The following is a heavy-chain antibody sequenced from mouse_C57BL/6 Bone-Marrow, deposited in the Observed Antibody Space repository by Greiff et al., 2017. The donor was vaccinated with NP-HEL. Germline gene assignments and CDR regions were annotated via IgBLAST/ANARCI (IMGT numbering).Heavy chain of an antibody. J-gene: IGHJ2*01. CDR1: GYTFTDYE. V-gene: IGHV1-15*01. CDR2: IDPETGGT. D-gene: IGHD1-1*01. Sequence: QVQLQQSGAELVRPGASVTLSCKASGYTFTDYEMHWVKQTPVHGLEWIGAIDPETGGTAYNQKFKGKAILTADKSSSTAYMELRSLTSEDSAVYYCTRGDYYGSSYSDYWGQGTTLRVSS. CDR3: TRGDYYGSSYSDY.